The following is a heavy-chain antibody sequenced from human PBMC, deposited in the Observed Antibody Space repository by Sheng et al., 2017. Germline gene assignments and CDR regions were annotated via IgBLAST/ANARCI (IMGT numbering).Heavy chain of an antibody. CDR3: ARIFGNSASVTYYYGMDV. CDR1: GGVFGTYA. D-gene: IGHD3-10*01. J-gene: IGHJ6*02. V-gene: IGHV1-69*01. Sequence: QVQLVQSGAEAKKPGSSVKVSCKASGGVFGTYAIGWVRQAPAQGLEWMGGIVPAFGTIKYVQKFQGRVTITADASTNIAYMELRSLKSEDTAVYFCARIFGNSASVTYYYGMDVWGQGTT. CDR2: IVPAFGTI.